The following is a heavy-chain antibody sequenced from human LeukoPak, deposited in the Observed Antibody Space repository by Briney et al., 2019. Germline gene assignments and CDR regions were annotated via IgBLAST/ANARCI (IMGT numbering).Heavy chain of an antibody. V-gene: IGHV3-30*18. CDR1: GFTFSSYG. CDR3: AKDGPYSSSWYYYYYGMDV. J-gene: IGHJ6*04. Sequence: GGSLRLSCAASGFTFSSYGMHWVRQAPGKGLEWVAVISYDGSNKYYADSVKGRFTISRDNSKNTLYLQMNSLRAEDTAVYYCAKDGPYSSSWYYYYYGMDVWGKGTTVTVSS. CDR2: ISYDGSNK. D-gene: IGHD6-13*01.